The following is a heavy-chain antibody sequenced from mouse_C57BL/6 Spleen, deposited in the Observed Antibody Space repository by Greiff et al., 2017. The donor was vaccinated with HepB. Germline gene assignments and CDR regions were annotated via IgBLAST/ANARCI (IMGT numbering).Heavy chain of an antibody. Sequence: QVQLQQSGAELVRPGTSVKVSCKASGYAFTNYLMAWVKQRPGQGLEWIGVINPGSGGTNYNEKFKGKATLTADKSSSTAYMQLSSLTSEDSAVYFCARSGATVVASYYAMDYWGQGTSVTVSS. CDR3: ARSGATVVASYYAMDY. CDR1: GYAFTNYL. CDR2: INPGSGGT. J-gene: IGHJ4*01. V-gene: IGHV1-54*01. D-gene: IGHD1-1*01.